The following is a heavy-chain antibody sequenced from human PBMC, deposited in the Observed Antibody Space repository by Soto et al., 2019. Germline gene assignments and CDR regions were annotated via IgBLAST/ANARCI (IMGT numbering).Heavy chain of an antibody. Sequence: QVQLQESGPGLVTPSETLSLTCTVSGGSISSYYWSWIRQPPGQGLEWIGYIDFSGGTNYNPSLKTRVPISADKSLLHSSLEPSSVTAPAAAVDDCARKSRIFYGSIWYYWGQSTLVTV. J-gene: IGHJ4*02. D-gene: IGHD3-3*01. CDR2: IDFSGGT. V-gene: IGHV4-59*08. CDR1: GGSISSYY. CDR3: ARKSRIFYGSIWYY.